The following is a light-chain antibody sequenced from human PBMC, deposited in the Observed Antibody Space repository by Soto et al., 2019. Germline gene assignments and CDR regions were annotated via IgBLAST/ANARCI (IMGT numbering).Light chain of an antibody. J-gene: IGKJ5*01. V-gene: IGKV3-11*01. CDR3: QQRYNWPPLT. CDR1: DTINIY. Sequence: VVLTQSPATLSLSPGERATLSCRASDTINIYLAWYQQKPGQAPRLLIYDASNRATGIPARFSGSGSGTDFTPTISSLEPEDFAIYYCQQRYNWPPLTFGQGTRLEI. CDR2: DAS.